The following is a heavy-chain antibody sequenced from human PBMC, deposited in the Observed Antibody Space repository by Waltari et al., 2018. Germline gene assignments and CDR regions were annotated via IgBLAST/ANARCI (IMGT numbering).Heavy chain of an antibody. D-gene: IGHD7-27*01. CDR1: GLTLSRFW. V-gene: IGHV3-7*01. Sequence: EVELAQSGGGLVQPGGSLRLSCEASGLTLSRFWMTWIRQAPGKGLEWMATINPDGSEKHYVDSVKGRFTISRDDAKNSLFLQMNSLRGEDTGVYYCTGAGGRWGQGTLVTVSS. CDR3: TGAGGR. J-gene: IGHJ4*02. CDR2: INPDGSEK.